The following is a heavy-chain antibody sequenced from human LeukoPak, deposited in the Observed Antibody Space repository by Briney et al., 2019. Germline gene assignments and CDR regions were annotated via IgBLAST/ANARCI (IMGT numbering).Heavy chain of an antibody. V-gene: IGHV4-59*12. D-gene: IGHD1-26*01. CDR1: GGSISSYY. CDR2: IYYSGST. CDR3: AREVGVSSPRPLDS. J-gene: IGHJ4*02. Sequence: PSETLSLTCTVSGGSISSYYWSWIRQPPGKGLEWIGYIYYSGSTNYNPSLKSRVTISVDTSKNQFSLNLNSVTAADTAVYYCAREVGVSSPRPLDSWGQGTLVTVSS.